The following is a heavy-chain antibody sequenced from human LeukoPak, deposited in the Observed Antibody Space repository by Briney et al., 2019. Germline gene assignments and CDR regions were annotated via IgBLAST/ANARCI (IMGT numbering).Heavy chain of an antibody. J-gene: IGHJ4*02. CDR1: GFTFSGSA. CDR2: IRSKAYTYAT. D-gene: IGHD3-10*01. Sequence: GGSLRLSCAASGFTFSGSAMHWVRQASGKGLEWVGRIRSKAYTYATAYAASVKGRFTISRDDSKNMAYLQMNSLKTEDTAVYYCTRHGLNSGSYPDYWGQGTLVTVSS. CDR3: TRHGLNSGSYPDY. V-gene: IGHV3-73*01.